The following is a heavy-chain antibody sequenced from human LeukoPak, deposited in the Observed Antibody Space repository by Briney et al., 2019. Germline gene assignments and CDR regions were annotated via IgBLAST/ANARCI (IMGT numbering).Heavy chain of an antibody. CDR1: GYTFTGYY. Sequence: ASVKVSCKASGYTFTGYYMHWVRQAPGQGLEWMGWINPNSGGTNYAQKFQGRVTMTRDTSISTAYMELSRLRSDDTALYYCARDLTTVQRNFDLWGRGTLVTVSS. CDR3: ARDLTTVQRNFDL. J-gene: IGHJ2*01. V-gene: IGHV1-2*02. D-gene: IGHD4-17*01. CDR2: INPNSGGT.